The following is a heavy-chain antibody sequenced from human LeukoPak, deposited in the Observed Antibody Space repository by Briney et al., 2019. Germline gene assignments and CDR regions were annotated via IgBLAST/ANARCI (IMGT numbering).Heavy chain of an antibody. Sequence: SGPTLVEPTQTLTLTCTFSGFSLSTIGVGVGWIRQPPGKALEWLALIYWNDDKRYSPSLKSRLTITKDISKNQVVLTMTNMDTVDTATYYCAHNGVYCISTRCYDYWGQGTLVTVSS. CDR1: GFSLSTIGVG. D-gene: IGHD2-2*01. V-gene: IGHV2-5*01. CDR2: IYWNDDK. J-gene: IGHJ4*02. CDR3: AHNGVYCISTRCYDY.